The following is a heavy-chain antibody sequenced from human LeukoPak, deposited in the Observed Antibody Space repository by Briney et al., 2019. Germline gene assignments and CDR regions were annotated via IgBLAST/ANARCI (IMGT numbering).Heavy chain of an antibody. CDR3: ARSITFGGLIDY. V-gene: IGHV4-59*01. Sequence: PSETLSLTCTVSGGSLSNYYWSWIRQPPGKGLEWIGYIFYSGSTNYNPSLKSRVTLSVATSKNQFSLKLSSVTAADTAVYYCARSITFGGLIDYWGQGTLVAVSS. D-gene: IGHD3-16*02. J-gene: IGHJ4*02. CDR1: GGSLSNYY. CDR2: IFYSGST.